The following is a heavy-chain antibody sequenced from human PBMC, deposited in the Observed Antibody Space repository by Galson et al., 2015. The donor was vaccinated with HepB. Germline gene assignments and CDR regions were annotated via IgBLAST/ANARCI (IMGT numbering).Heavy chain of an antibody. J-gene: IGHJ3*01. V-gene: IGHV3-7*01. CDR1: GFTFSKYW. CDR3: VRDSGSL. D-gene: IGHD5-12*01. Sequence: SLRLSCAASGFTFSKYWMSWVRQPPGRGLEWVANIKQDGGEKYSVDSVKGRFTISRDNAQKSLSLQMNSLRGEDTALCYCVRDSGSLWGQGTMVIVSP. CDR2: IKQDGGEK.